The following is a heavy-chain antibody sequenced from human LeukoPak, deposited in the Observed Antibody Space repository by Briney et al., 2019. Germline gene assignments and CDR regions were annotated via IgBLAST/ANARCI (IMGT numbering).Heavy chain of an antibody. V-gene: IGHV4-59*01. CDR3: ARGIQITMVRGVTYYFDY. J-gene: IGHJ4*02. Sequence: PSETLSLTCTVSGGSISSYYWSWIRQPPGKGLEWIGYIYYSGSTNYNPSLKSRVIISVDTSKNQFSLKLSSVTAADTAVYYCARGIQITMVRGVTYYFDYWGQGTLVTVSS. D-gene: IGHD3-10*01. CDR2: IYYSGST. CDR1: GGSISSYY.